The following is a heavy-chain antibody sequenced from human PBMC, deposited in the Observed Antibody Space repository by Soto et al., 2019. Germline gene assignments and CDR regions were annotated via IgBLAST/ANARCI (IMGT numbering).Heavy chain of an antibody. D-gene: IGHD3-3*01. CDR2: IYYSGST. CDR3: ARSFHLEWLYFDY. V-gene: IGHV4-39*01. Sequence: QLQLQESGPGLVKPSETLSLTCTVSGGSISSSSYYWGWIRQPPGKGLEWIGSIYYSGSTYYNPSLKSRVTISVDTSKNQFSLKLSSVTAADTAVYYCARSFHLEWLYFDYWGQGTLVTVSS. CDR1: GGSISSSSYY. J-gene: IGHJ4*02.